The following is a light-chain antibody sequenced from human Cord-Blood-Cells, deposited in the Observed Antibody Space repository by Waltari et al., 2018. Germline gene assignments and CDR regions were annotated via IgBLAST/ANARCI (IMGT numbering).Light chain of an antibody. CDR3: QQYYSTPWT. V-gene: IGKV4-1*01. CDR2: WAT. Sequence: DIVLTQSPDSLAVSLGERATSNCMSSPCVLYSSNNKNYLAWYQQKPGQPPTLLIYWATTRESGVPDRFSVSGSETDFTLTISSLQAEDVAVYYGQQYYSTPWTFGQGTKVEIK. CDR1: PCVLYSSNNKNY. J-gene: IGKJ1*01.